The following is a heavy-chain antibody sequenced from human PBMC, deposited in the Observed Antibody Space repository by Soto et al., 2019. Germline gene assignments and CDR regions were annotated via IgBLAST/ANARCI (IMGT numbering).Heavy chain of an antibody. CDR2: IIPVFGTS. D-gene: IGHD6-19*01. Sequence: QVQLVQSGAEVKKPGSSVRVSCNASGGTFTSYAFNWVRQAPGQGLEWMGGIIPVFGTSDSAQKFQGRLTISADESTNTVYMELSSLRSEDTALYYCARAEMAVAARFHYYGMDVWGQGTTVIVSS. CDR1: GGTFTSYA. J-gene: IGHJ6*02. CDR3: ARAEMAVAARFHYYGMDV. V-gene: IGHV1-69*01.